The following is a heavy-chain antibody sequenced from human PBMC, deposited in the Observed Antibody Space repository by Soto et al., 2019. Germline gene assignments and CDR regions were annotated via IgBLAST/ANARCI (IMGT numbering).Heavy chain of an antibody. CDR2: IDPSDSYT. CDR1: GYSFTSHW. V-gene: IGHV5-10-1*01. D-gene: IGHD3-9*01. CDR3: ARAARFEWVPLCQPRLFDC. J-gene: IGHJ4*02. Sequence: PGESLKISCKGSGYSFTSHWISWVRQMPGKGLEWMGRIDPSDSYTHYRPSFQGHVISSVDKSISGAYLQLSSLKSSNAVMQYSARAARFEWVPLCQPRLFDCWGQVSLVTNST.